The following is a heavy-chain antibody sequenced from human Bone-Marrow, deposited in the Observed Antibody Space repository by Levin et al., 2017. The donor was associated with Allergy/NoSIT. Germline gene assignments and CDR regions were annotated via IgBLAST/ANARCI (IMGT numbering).Heavy chain of an antibody. CDR1: GFTVSSNY. Sequence: GGSLRLSCAASGFTVSSNYMSWVRQAPGKGPEWVSVIYSGGSTYYADSVKGRFTISRDNSKNTLSLKMNSLRAEDTAVYYCAIGWFGELLSHWGQGTLVTVSS. CDR3: AIGWFGELLSH. V-gene: IGHV3-53*01. D-gene: IGHD3-10*01. J-gene: IGHJ4*02. CDR2: IYSGGST.